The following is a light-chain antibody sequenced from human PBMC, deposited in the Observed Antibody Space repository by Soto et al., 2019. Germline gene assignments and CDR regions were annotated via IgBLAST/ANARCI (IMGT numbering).Light chain of an antibody. V-gene: IGKV1-39*01. CDR3: QQCYSTPFT. CDR2: AAS. CDR1: QSISSY. J-gene: IGKJ3*01. Sequence: DIQMTQSPSSLSASVGDRVTITCRASQSISSYLNWYQQKPGKAPKLLIYAASSLQSVVPSRFSGSGSGTDVTLTISSLQPEDFATYYCQQCYSTPFTFGHGTKVDIK.